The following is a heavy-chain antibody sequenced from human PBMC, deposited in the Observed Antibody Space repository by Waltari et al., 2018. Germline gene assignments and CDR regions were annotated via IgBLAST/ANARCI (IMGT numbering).Heavy chain of an antibody. V-gene: IGHV1-2*06. D-gene: IGHD3-16*02. J-gene: IGHJ4*02. Sequence: SGAEVKKPGASVKVSCKASGYTFTGYYMHWVRQAPGQGLEWMGRINPNSGGTNYAQKFQGRVTMTRDTSISTAYMELSRLRSDDTAVYYCARDDPTGTTAPTFYDYIWGSYRYEYGDDYWGQGTLVTVSS. CDR1: GYTFTGYY. CDR3: ARDDPTGTTAPTFYDYIWGSYRYEYGDDY. CDR2: INPNSGGT.